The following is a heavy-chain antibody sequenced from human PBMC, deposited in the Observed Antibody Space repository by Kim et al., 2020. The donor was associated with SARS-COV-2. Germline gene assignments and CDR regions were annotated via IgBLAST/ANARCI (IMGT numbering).Heavy chain of an antibody. CDR1: GFTFSTYA. CDR3: TRNRAIGNNYYGMDV. Sequence: GGSLRLSCVASGFTFSTYAMHWVRLPPGKGLEWVALISHDGSDTYYGDSMKGRVTISRDNSKNTLYLQMQLNSLRGEDTAVYYCTRNRAIGNNYYGMDVWGQGTTVTVSS. D-gene: IGHD3-22*01. J-gene: IGHJ6*02. CDR2: ISHDGSDT. V-gene: IGHV3-30*04.